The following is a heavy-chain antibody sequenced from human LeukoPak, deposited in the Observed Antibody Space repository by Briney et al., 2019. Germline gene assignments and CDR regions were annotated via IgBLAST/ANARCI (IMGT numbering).Heavy chain of an antibody. D-gene: IGHD2-2*01. J-gene: IGHJ4*02. CDR1: GFTFSSYG. V-gene: IGHV3-30*18. CDR3: AKDRVGYCSSTSCYGEEY. CDR2: ISYDGSNK. Sequence: GGSLRLSCAASGFTFSSYGMHWVXQAPGXGLEWVAVISYDGSNKYYADSVKGRFTISRDNSKNTLYLQMNSLRAEDTAVYYCAKDRVGYCSSTSCYGEEYWGQGTLVTVSS.